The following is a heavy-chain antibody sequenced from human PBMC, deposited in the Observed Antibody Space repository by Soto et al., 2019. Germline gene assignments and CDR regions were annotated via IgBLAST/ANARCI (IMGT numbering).Heavy chain of an antibody. CDR1: GYIFTTYG. Sequence: ASVKVSCKASGYIFTTYGISWVRQAPGQGLEWMGWISADNGDTNSAQKFQGRVTMTTDTSTSTAYMELRSLRSDDTAVYYCARVGDIVVVGPWFDPWGQGTLVTVSS. CDR3: ARVGDIVVVGPWFDP. CDR2: ISADNGDT. J-gene: IGHJ5*02. D-gene: IGHD2-2*01. V-gene: IGHV1-18*04.